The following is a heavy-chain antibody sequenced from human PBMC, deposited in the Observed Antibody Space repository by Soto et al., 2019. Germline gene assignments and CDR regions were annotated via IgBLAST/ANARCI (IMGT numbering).Heavy chain of an antibody. J-gene: IGHJ4*02. CDR3: AGQWGYDADN. D-gene: IGHD3-16*01. Sequence: QLQLQESGPGLVKPSETLSLTCIVSGGSISTTSHNWVWIRQSTGTGLEWIGTIEYSGNINYNPSLRSGVTVLVDTPKNQFALKLSSVTAADTAVYYWAGQWGYDADNWGQGTLVTVSS. CDR1: GGSISTTSHN. CDR2: IEYSGNI. V-gene: IGHV4-39*01.